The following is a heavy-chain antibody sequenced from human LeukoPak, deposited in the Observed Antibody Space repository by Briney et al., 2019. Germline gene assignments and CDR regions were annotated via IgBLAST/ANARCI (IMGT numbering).Heavy chain of an antibody. J-gene: IGHJ5*02. V-gene: IGHV4-59*01. CDR2: IYYSGST. CDR3: ARSSYSGSYPGWFDP. Sequence: SETLSLTCAVSGGSTSSYYWSWIRQPPGKRLEWIGYIYYSGSTKYNPSLKSRVTISVDTSKNQFSLKLSSVTAADTAVYYCARSSYSGSYPGWFDPWGQGTLVTVSS. D-gene: IGHD1-26*01. CDR1: GGSTSSYY.